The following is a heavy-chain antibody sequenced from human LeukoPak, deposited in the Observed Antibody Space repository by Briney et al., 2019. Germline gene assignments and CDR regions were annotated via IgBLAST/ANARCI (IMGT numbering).Heavy chain of an antibody. V-gene: IGHV3-23*01. D-gene: IGHD2-2*01. CDR3: AKHCSSTSCYF. CDR2: ISGSGGST. CDR1: GFTFSSYA. J-gene: IGHJ4*02. Sequence: GGSLRLSCAASGFTFSSYAMSWVRQAPGKGLEWVSAISGSGGSTYYADSVKGQFTISRDNSKNTLYLQMNSLRAEDTAVYYCAKHCSSTSCYFWGQGTLVTVSS.